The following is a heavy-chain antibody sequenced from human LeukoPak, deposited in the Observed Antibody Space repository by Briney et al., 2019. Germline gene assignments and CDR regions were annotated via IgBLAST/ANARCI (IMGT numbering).Heavy chain of an antibody. J-gene: IGHJ3*02. D-gene: IGHD1-26*01. CDR3: ARGSGSYVNEGFDI. CDR1: GYTFTSYF. CDR2: ISAYNGNR. Sequence: GASVKVSCKASGYTFTSYFMHWVRQAPGQGLEWMGWISAYNGNRNFAQKLQGRVTMTTDTSTSTAYMELRSLRSDDTAVYYCARGSGSYVNEGFDIWGQGTLVTVSS. V-gene: IGHV1-18*04.